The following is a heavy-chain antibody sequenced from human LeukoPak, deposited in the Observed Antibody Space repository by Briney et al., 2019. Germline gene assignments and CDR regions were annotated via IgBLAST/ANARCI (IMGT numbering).Heavy chain of an antibody. Sequence: GGSLRLSCAASGITFSSYAMSWVRQAPGKGLEWVSAINSGSSTYYADSVKGRFTISRDNSKNTLYLQMNSLRAEDTAVYYCASVGQWLVMGGYFDYWGQGTLVTVSS. CDR3: ASVGQWLVMGGYFDY. CDR1: GITFSSYA. J-gene: IGHJ4*02. D-gene: IGHD6-19*01. V-gene: IGHV3-23*01. CDR2: INSGSST.